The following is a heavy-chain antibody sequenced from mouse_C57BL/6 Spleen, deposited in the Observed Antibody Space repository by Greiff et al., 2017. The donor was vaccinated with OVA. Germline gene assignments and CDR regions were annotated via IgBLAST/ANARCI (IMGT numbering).Heavy chain of an antibody. CDR3: ARNGYDGGWYFDV. CDR2: IYPGSGNT. Sequence: VQLQQSGAELVRPGASVKLSCKASGYTFTDYYINWVKQRPGQGLEWIARIYPGSGNTYYNEKFKGKATLTAEKSSSTAYMQLSSLTSEDSAVYVCARNGYDGGWYFDVWGTGTTVTVSS. J-gene: IGHJ1*03. V-gene: IGHV1-76*01. CDR1: GYTFTDYY. D-gene: IGHD2-2*01.